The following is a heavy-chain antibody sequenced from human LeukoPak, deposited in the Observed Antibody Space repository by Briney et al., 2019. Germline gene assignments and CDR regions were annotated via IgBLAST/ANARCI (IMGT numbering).Heavy chain of an antibody. J-gene: IGHJ4*02. Sequence: GGSLRLSCAASGFTFSSYEMNWVRQAPGKGLEWVSYISSSGSTIYYADSVKGRFTISRDNAKNSLYLRMNSLRAEDTAVYYCARELLWFGDRLSYWGQGTLVTVSS. D-gene: IGHD3-10*01. CDR2: ISSSGSTI. CDR1: GFTFSSYE. CDR3: ARELLWFGDRLSY. V-gene: IGHV3-48*03.